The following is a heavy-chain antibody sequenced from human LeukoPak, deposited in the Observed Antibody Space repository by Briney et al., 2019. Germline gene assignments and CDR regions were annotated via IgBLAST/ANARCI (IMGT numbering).Heavy chain of an antibody. Sequence: TSETLSLTCTFSGDSISNYYWNWIRQPPGKGLEWIGYVSHSGSTDYNPSLTSRVTISVDMSKNQFSLKLRSVTAADTAVYYCARAPYGDRSYNRFDPWGQGTLVTVSS. CDR1: GDSISNYY. CDR2: VSHSGST. V-gene: IGHV4-59*01. D-gene: IGHD2-21*02. CDR3: ARAPYGDRSYNRFDP. J-gene: IGHJ5*02.